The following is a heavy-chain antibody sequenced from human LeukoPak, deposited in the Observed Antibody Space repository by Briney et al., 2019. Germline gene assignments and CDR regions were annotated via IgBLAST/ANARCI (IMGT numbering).Heavy chain of an antibody. CDR1: GFTFSTYA. CDR3: AKVDYGDYVGYFDY. CDR2: ISGSGGNT. D-gene: IGHD4-17*01. Sequence: GGSLRLSCEASGFTFSTYAMNWVRQAPGKGLEWVSAISGSGGNTYYADSVKGRFTISRDNSKNTLYLQMNSLRAEDTAVYYCAKVDYGDYVGYFDYWGQGTLVTVSS. V-gene: IGHV3-23*01. J-gene: IGHJ4*02.